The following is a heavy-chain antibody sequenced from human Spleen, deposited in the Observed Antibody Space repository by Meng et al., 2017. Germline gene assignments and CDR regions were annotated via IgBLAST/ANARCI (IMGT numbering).Heavy chain of an antibody. CDR2: IYHGGDT. Sequence: GRREESGPGLVKLSGTMSLTCVVSGGSISSIDWWSWVRQPPGKGLEWIGEIYHGGDTNYNPSLKSRVTIAIDKSKNQFSLKLSSVTAADTAVYYCASWIYSCGWQWGQGALVTVSS. CDR3: ASWIYSCGWQ. CDR1: GGSISSIDW. J-gene: IGHJ4*02. D-gene: IGHD6-19*01. V-gene: IGHV4/OR15-8*02.